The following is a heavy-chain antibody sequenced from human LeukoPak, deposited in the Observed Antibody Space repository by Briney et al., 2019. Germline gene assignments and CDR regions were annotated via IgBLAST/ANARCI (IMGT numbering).Heavy chain of an antibody. CDR2: INAGNGDT. J-gene: IGHJ4*02. D-gene: IGHD6-19*01. Sequence: ASVKVSFTASGYSLTNHAMHWVRQAPGQRLEWVGWINAGNGDTEYSQEFQGRVTITTDPSANTAYMELNSLRSDDMAVYYCARGFSGWYSFDSWGQGTLLTVSS. V-gene: IGHV1-3*03. CDR1: GYSLTNHA. CDR3: ARGFSGWYSFDS.